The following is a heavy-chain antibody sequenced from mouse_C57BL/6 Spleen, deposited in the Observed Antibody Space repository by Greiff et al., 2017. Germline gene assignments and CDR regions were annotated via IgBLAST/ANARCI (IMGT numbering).Heavy chain of an antibody. J-gene: IGHJ2*01. CDR1: GFTFSDYG. CDR2: ISSGSSTI. V-gene: IGHV5-17*01. D-gene: IGHD1-1*01. CDR3: ARNYGSSYFDY. Sequence: EVKLMESGGGLVKPGGSLKLSCAASGFTFSDYGMHWVRQAPEKGLEWVAYISSGSSTIYYADTVKGRFTISRDNAKNTLFLQMTSLRSEDTAMYYCARNYGSSYFDYWGQGTTLTVSS.